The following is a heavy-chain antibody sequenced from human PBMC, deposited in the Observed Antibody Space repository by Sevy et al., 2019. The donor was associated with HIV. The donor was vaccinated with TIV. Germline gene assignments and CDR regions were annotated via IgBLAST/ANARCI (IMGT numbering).Heavy chain of an antibody. V-gene: IGHV3-21*01. CDR1: GFTFSTST. Sequence: GSLRLSCAASGFTFSTSTMNWVRQAPGKGLEWVSLMTSSGSYILYADSVKGRFTISRDNAKNSVFLQMNSLRVEDTAVYYGVRDGWNYWGQGTLVTVSS. CDR2: MTSSGSYI. CDR3: VRDGWNY. J-gene: IGHJ4*02. D-gene: IGHD2-15*01.